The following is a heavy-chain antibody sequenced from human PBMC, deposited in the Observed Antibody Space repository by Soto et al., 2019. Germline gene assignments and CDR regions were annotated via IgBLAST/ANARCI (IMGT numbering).Heavy chain of an antibody. V-gene: IGHV5-51*01. CDR2: FFSCYSDS. Sequence: RGESLKISCKGSGYSFTSYWIGWVRQMPGKGLELLGIFFSCYSDSSFSPFFQGQVTILAEKFFSTAFLQLGSLKASDTAMYYCARHGYTIVGATTGYDYWGQGTLVTVSS. CDR1: GYSFTSYW. CDR3: ARHGYTIVGATTGYDY. J-gene: IGHJ4*02. D-gene: IGHD1-26*01.